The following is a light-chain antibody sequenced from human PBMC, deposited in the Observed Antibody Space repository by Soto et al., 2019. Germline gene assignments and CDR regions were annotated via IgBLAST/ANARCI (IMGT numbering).Light chain of an antibody. CDR3: QQYNSYSPT. V-gene: IGKV1-5*03. Sequence: DIQMTQSPSTLSGSLGDRFTIACRASQTISSWLAWYQQKPGKAPKLLIYKASTLTSGVPSRFSGSGSGTEFTLTISGLQPGDSATYYCQQYNSYSPTFGQGTKVDIK. CDR2: KAS. J-gene: IGKJ1*01. CDR1: QTISSW.